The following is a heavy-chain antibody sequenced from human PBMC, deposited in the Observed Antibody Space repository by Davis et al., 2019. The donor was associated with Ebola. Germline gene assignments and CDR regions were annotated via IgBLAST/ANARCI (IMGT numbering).Heavy chain of an antibody. CDR1: GYTFTSYY. Sequence: ASVKVSCKASGYTFTSYYMHWVRQAPGQGLEWMGGIIPLFGTTNYAQKLQGRVTMTTDTSTSTAYMELRSLRSDDTAVYYCARETSRAAVGWFDPWGQGTLVTVSS. CDR3: ARETSRAAVGWFDP. CDR2: IIPLFGTT. J-gene: IGHJ5*02. D-gene: IGHD2-2*01. V-gene: IGHV1-18*04.